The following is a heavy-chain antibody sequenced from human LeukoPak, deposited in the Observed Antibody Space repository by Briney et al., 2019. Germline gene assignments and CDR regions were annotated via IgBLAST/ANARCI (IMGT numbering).Heavy chain of an antibody. Sequence: GGSLRLSCAASGFTFSSYAMSWVRQAPGKGLEWVSAISGSGGSTYYADSVKGRFTISRDNSKNTLYLQMNSLRAEDTAVYYCAKSDSSGSYASNFDYWGQGTLVTVSS. J-gene: IGHJ4*02. CDR3: AKSDSSGSYASNFDY. CDR1: GFTFSSYA. D-gene: IGHD3-22*01. CDR2: ISGSGGST. V-gene: IGHV3-23*01.